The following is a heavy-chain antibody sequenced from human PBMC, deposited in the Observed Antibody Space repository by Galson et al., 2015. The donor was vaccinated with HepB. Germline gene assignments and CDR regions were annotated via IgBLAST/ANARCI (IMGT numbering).Heavy chain of an antibody. CDR3: ARGGYEMLSVYSSFDS. Sequence: AVKVSCKASGYTFSTYASCGVRQAPGQGLEWMGWISAYNGNTNYAQKLQGRVTMTTDTSTNTVYMDLRSLRSDDTAVYYCARGGYEMLSVYSSFDSWGQGTLVTVSS. J-gene: IGHJ4*02. V-gene: IGHV1-18*01. D-gene: IGHD5/OR15-5a*01. CDR1: GYTFSTYA. CDR2: ISAYNGNT.